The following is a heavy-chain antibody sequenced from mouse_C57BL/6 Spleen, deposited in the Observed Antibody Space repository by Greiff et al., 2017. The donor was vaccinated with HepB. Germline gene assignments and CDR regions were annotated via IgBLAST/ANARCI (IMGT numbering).Heavy chain of an antibody. J-gene: IGHJ3*01. D-gene: IGHD2-4*01. CDR1: GFTFSSYA. CDR2: ISDGGSYT. CDR3: ARSAYDYDVRFAY. V-gene: IGHV5-4*01. Sequence: EVQLVESGGGLVKPGGSLKLSCAASGFTFSSYAMSWVRQTPEKRLEWVATISDGGSYTYYPDNVKGRFTISRDNAKNTLYLQMSHLKSEDTAMYYCARSAYDYDVRFAYWGQGTLVTVSA.